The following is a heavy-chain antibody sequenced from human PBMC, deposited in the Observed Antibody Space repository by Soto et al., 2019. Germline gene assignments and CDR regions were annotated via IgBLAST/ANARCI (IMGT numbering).Heavy chain of an antibody. CDR1: GYSFTSHW. Sequence: EVQLVQSGAEVKKPGESLKISCKGSGYSFTSHWFGWVRQMPGKGLEWMGIIYPGDSDTRYSPSFQGQVTTSADKSISTAYLQWSSLKASDTAMYDCARGLSIVATHYYDGMDVWGQGTTVTVSS. J-gene: IGHJ6*02. CDR3: ARGLSIVATHYYDGMDV. V-gene: IGHV5-51*01. D-gene: IGHD5-12*01. CDR2: IYPGDSDT.